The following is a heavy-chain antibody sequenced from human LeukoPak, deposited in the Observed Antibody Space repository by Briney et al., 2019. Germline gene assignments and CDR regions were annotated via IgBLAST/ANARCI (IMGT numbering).Heavy chain of an antibody. CDR1: GYTFTGYY. D-gene: IGHD1-1*01. CDR2: IRPNSGGT. J-gene: IGHJ5*02. CDR3: ARAVVGTTNWFDP. V-gene: IGHV1-2*02. Sequence: ASVKVSCKASGYTFTGYYMHWVRQAPGQGLEWMGWIRPNSGGTNYAQKFQGRVTMTGDTSVSTAYMELSSLRSDDTAVYYCARAVVGTTNWFDPSGQGTLVTVSS.